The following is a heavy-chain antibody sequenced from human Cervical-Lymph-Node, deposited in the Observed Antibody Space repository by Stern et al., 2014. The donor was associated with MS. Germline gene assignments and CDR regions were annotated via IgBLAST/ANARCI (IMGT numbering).Heavy chain of an antibody. J-gene: IGHJ3*02. CDR1: GYIFTAYY. Sequence: VQLVESGAEVKKPGASVKVSCTAAGYIFTAYYIHWLRQAPGQGLVWLGWIDPGRGGTNYAQKFQGRVTMTRDTSISTAYMELTSPTSDDTAVYYCARMAYSNIYYAGLDIWGQGTMVTVSS. D-gene: IGHD6-13*01. CDR2: IDPGRGGT. CDR3: ARMAYSNIYYAGLDI. V-gene: IGHV1-2*02.